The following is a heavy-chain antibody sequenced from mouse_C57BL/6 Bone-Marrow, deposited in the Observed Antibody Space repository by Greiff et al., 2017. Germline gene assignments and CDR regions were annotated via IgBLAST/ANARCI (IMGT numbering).Heavy chain of an antibody. CDR2: ISSGSSTL. V-gene: IGHV5-17*01. Sequence: EVKLVESGGGLVKPGGSLKLSCAASGFTFSDYGMHWVRQAPEKGLEWVAYISSGSSTLYYADTVKGRFTISRDNAKNTLFLQMTSLRSEDTAMYYCASNGYYPFDYWGQGTTLTVSS. CDR1: GFTFSDYG. CDR3: ASNGYYPFDY. J-gene: IGHJ2*01. D-gene: IGHD2-3*01.